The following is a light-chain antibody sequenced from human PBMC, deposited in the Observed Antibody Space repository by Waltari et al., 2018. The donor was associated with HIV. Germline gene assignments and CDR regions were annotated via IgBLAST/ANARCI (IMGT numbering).Light chain of an antibody. CDR2: GNS. V-gene: IGLV1-40*01. CDR1: SSNIGAGYA. J-gene: IGLJ2*01. Sequence: QSVLTQPPSVSGAPGQRVTFSCTGSSSNIGAGYAVHWYQQLPGTAPQLLIYGNSNRPSGVPDPVSGSNSVTSASLAITGLQAEDEADYYCQSYDSSLRGSVFGGGTKLTVL. CDR3: QSYDSSLRGSV.